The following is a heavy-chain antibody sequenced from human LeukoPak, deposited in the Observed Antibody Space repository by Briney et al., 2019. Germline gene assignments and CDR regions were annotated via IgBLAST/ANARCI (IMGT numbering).Heavy chain of an antibody. CDR1: GGTFSSYA. D-gene: IGHD2-2*01. V-gene: IGHV1-69*13. CDR2: IIPIFGTA. J-gene: IGHJ3*02. CDR3: ARDPRDDCSSTSCVSRGSHDAFDI. Sequence: RASVKVSCKASGGTFSSYAISWVRQAPGQGLEWMGGIIPIFGTAYYAQKFQGRVTITADESTSTAYMELSSLRSEDTAVYYCARDPRDDCSSTSCVSRGSHDAFDIWGQGTMVTVSS.